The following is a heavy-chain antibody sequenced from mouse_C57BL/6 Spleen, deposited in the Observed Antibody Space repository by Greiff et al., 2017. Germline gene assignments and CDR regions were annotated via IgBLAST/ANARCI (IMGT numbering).Heavy chain of an antibody. CDR1: GFTFSDYG. J-gene: IGHJ2*01. CDR2: ISSGSSTI. V-gene: IGHV5-17*01. CDR3: AQDSSGNYFDY. Sequence: DVMLVESGGGLVKPGGSLKLSCAASGFTFSDYGMHWVRQAPEKGLEWVAYISSGSSTIYYADTVKGRFTISRDNAKNTLFLQMTSLRSEDTAMYYCAQDSSGNYFDYWGQGTTLTVSS. D-gene: IGHD3-2*02.